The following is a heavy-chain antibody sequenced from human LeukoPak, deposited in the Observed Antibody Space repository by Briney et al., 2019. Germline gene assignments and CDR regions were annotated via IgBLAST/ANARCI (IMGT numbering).Heavy chain of an antibody. CDR3: ARVTTVAVFDY. Sequence: SETLSLTCTVSGGSIYSGGYYWSWIRQHPGKGLEWSGYIYYSGSTYCTPSLKSRVTMSIDTSKNQFSLKLTSVTAADTAVYYCARVTTVAVFDYWGQGILVTVSS. J-gene: IGHJ4*02. D-gene: IGHD4-23*01. CDR2: IYYSGST. V-gene: IGHV4-31*03. CDR1: GGSIYSGGYY.